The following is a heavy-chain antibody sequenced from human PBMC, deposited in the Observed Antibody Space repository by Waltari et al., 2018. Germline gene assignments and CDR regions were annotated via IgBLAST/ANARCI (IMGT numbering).Heavy chain of an antibody. Sequence: QVQLVQSGAEVKKPGASMKVSCKASGYTFTSYDINWVRQATGQGLEWMGWMNPNSGNTGYAQKFQGRVTMTRNTSISTAYMELSSLRSEDTAVYYCARGAWGYCSSTSCYDFDYWGQGTLVTVSS. D-gene: IGHD2-2*01. CDR2: MNPNSGNT. CDR1: GYTFTSYD. J-gene: IGHJ4*02. CDR3: ARGAWGYCSSTSCYDFDY. V-gene: IGHV1-8*01.